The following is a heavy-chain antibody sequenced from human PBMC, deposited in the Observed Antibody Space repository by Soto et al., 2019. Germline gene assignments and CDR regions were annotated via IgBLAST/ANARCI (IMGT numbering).Heavy chain of an antibody. D-gene: IGHD6-13*01. J-gene: IGHJ4*02. CDR3: AKDIRVSLASDY. CDR1: GYTFTSYA. V-gene: IGHV1-3*01. Sequence: ASVKVSCKASGYTFTSYAMHWVRQAPGQRLEWMGWINAVNGNTKYSQKFQGRFTISRDNSKNTLYLQMNSLRAEDTAVYYCAKDIRVSLASDYWGQGTLVTVSS. CDR2: INAVNGNT.